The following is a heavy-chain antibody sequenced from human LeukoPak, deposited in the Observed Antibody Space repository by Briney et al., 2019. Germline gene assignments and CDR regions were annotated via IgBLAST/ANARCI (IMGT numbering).Heavy chain of an antibody. CDR3: ARELGGDAFDI. V-gene: IGHV4-59*01. J-gene: IGHJ3*02. CDR2: INYSGST. CDR1: GGSISSYY. Sequence: SETLSLTCTVSGGSISSYYWSWIRQPPGKGLEWIGYINYSGSTNYNPSLKSRVTISVDTSKNQFSLKLSSVTAADTAVYYCARELGGDAFDIWGQGTMVTVSS. D-gene: IGHD7-27*01.